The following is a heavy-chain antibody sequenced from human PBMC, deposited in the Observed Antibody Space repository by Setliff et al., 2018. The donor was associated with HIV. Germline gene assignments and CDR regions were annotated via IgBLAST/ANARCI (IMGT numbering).Heavy chain of an antibody. V-gene: IGHV2-5*02. J-gene: IGHJ6*03. D-gene: IGHD2-2*01. CDR2: IYWDDDK. CDR3: AHSYCSSTSCYPHYYYYMDV. CDR1: GFSLSSSGVV. Sequence: SGPTLVNPTQTLTLTCTVSGFSLSSSGVVVGWIRQPPGKALEWLALIYWDDDKRYSPSLKSRLTITKDTSKNQVVLTMTNMDPVDTATYYCAHSYCSSTSCYPHYYYYMDVWGKGTTVTVSS.